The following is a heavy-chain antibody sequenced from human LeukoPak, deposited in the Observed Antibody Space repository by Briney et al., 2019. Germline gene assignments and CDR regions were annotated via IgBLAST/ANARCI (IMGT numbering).Heavy chain of an antibody. V-gene: IGHV1-69*04. J-gene: IGHJ6*02. D-gene: IGHD5-12*01. Sequence: SVKVSCKASGYTFTSYDINWVRQATGQGLEWMGRIIPILGIANYAQKFQGRVTITADKSTGTAYMELSSLRSEDTAVYYCASGNDIVATFDYYGMDVWGQGTTVTVSS. CDR2: IIPILGIA. CDR1: GYTFTSYD. CDR3: ASGNDIVATFDYYGMDV.